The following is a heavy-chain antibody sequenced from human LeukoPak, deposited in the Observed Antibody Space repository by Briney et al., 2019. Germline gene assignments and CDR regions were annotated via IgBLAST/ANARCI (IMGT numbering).Heavy chain of an antibody. CDR2: INPSGGST. V-gene: IGHV1-46*01. CDR3: ASNVVTATDAFDI. J-gene: IGHJ3*02. CDR1: GYTFTSYY. D-gene: IGHD2-21*02. Sequence: ASVKVSCKASGYTFTSYYMHWVRQAPGQGLEWMGIINPSGGSTSYAQKFQGRVTMTRDMSTSTVYMELSSLRSEDTAVYYCASNVVTATDAFDIWGQGTMVTVSS.